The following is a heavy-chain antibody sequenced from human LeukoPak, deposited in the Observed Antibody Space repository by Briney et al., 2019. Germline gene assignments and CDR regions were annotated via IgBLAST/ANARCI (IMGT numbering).Heavy chain of an antibody. Sequence: SQTLSLTCAISGDSVSSNSAAWNWIRQSPSRGLEWLGRTYYRSKWYNDYAVSVKSRITINPDTSKNQFSLQLNSVTPEDTAVYYCARTTDCTNGVCYRSFDYWGQGTLVTVSS. CDR2: TYYRSKWYN. D-gene: IGHD2-8*01. CDR1: GDSVSSNSAA. V-gene: IGHV6-1*01. CDR3: ARTTDCTNGVCYRSFDY. J-gene: IGHJ4*02.